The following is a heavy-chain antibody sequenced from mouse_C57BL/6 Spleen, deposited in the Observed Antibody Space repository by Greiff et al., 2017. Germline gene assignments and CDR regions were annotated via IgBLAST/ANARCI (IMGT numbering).Heavy chain of an antibody. Sequence: QVQLQQPGTELVKPGASVKLSCKASGYTFTSYWLHWVKQRPGQGLEWIGNINPSNGGTNYNEKLKSKATLTVDKSSSTAYMQLSSQTSEDSAVYCCARGGTGTGVVDYWGQGTTLTVSS. CDR3: ARGGTGTGVVDY. D-gene: IGHD4-1*01. CDR1: GYTFTSYW. J-gene: IGHJ2*01. CDR2: INPSNGGT. V-gene: IGHV1-53*01.